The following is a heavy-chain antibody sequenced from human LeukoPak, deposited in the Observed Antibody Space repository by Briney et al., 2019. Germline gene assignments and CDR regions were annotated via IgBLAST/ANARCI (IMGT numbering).Heavy chain of an antibody. Sequence: ASVKVSCKASGYTFTNFYLHWVRQAPGQGLEWMGIINPTTGSTTYAQKLQGRVIMTRDMSTSTVYMELSSLRSEDTAVYFCARDLNPQSIGMRAFDIWGQGTMVTASS. CDR1: GYTFTNFY. J-gene: IGHJ3*02. CDR3: ARDLNPQSIGMRAFDI. CDR2: INPTTGST. V-gene: IGHV1-46*01. D-gene: IGHD1-14*01.